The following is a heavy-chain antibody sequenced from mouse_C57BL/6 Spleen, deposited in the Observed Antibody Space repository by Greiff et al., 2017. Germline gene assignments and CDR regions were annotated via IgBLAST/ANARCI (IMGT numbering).Heavy chain of an antibody. CDR1: GYTFTSYW. D-gene: IGHD2-4*01. CDR2: IDPSDSET. Sequence: VQLQQPGAELVRPGSSVKLSCKASGYTFTSYWMHWVKQRPIQGLEWIGNIDPSDSETHYNQKFKDKATLTVDKSSSTAYMQLSSLTSEDSAVYYCARSAYDYGNWYCDVWGTGTTVTVSS. V-gene: IGHV1-52*01. J-gene: IGHJ1*03. CDR3: ARSAYDYGNWYCDV.